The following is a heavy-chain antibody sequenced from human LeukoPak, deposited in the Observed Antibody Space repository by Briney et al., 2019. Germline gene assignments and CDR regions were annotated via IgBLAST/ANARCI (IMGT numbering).Heavy chain of an antibody. CDR2: IIGGAGGT. V-gene: IGHV3-23*01. CDR1: GLTFSSNG. CDR3: AHGSMYQLDY. J-gene: IGHJ4*02. D-gene: IGHD2-2*01. Sequence: GSPTLSSAASGLTFSSNGFGWVRSAAGKGLEWVSGIIGGAGGTYSADSVKGRFTIPRDNAKNTLYLQMNSLRAEDTAVYYCAHGSMYQLDYWGQGTLVTVSS.